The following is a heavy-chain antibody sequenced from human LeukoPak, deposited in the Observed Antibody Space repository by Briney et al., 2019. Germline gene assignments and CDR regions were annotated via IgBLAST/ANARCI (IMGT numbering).Heavy chain of an antibody. J-gene: IGHJ4*02. Sequence: PGGSLRLSCAASGFTFSSYTMNWVRQAPGKGLEWVSSISSSSSYIYYADSVKGRFTISRDNAKHSLYLQMNSLRAEDTAVYYCARDLVPVFRDEITMVRGGTGYWGQGTLVTVSS. CDR1: GFTFSSYT. CDR2: ISSSSSYI. V-gene: IGHV3-21*01. D-gene: IGHD3-10*01. CDR3: ARDLVPVFRDEITMVRGGTGY.